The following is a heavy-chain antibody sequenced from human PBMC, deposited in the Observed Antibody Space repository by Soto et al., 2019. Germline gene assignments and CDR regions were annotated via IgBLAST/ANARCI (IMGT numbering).Heavy chain of an antibody. CDR2: MNPNSGNT. J-gene: IGHJ6*02. V-gene: IGHV1-8*01. CDR1: GYTFTSYD. CDR3: AAIAVAAFLPYYYYGMDV. Sequence: ASVKVSCKASGYTFTSYDINWVRQATGQGLEWMGWMNPNSGNTGYAQKFQGRVTMTRNTSISTAYMELSSLRSEDTAVYYCAAIAVAAFLPYYYYGMDVWGQGTTVTVSS. D-gene: IGHD6-19*01.